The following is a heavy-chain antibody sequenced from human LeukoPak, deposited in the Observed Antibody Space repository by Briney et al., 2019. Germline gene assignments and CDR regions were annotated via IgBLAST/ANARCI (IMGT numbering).Heavy chain of an antibody. CDR2: ISYSGGT. Sequence: SETLSLTCTVSGASISRYFWGWIRQPPGKGLESIGFISYSGGTVHNPSLKSRVTISVDTSKNQFSLKLSSVTAADTAVYYCARGVYIAAAQYGYWGQGTLVTVSS. V-gene: IGHV4-59*01. CDR3: ARGVYIAAAQYGY. D-gene: IGHD6-13*01. CDR1: GASISRYF. J-gene: IGHJ4*02.